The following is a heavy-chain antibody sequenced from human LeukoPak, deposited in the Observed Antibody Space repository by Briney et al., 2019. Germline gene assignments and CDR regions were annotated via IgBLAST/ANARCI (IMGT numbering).Heavy chain of an antibody. CDR3: ARERDYSNAYVVDV. J-gene: IGHJ6*02. V-gene: IGHV4-4*07. D-gene: IGHD4-11*01. CDR1: GGSISDYY. Sequence: SETLSLICTVSGGSISDYYWSWIRQPAGKGLEWIGRFYTSGSTNCNPSLKSRVTMSVDTSKNQFSLRLSSVTAADTAVYYCARERDYSNAYVVDVWGQGTTVTVSS. CDR2: FYTSGST.